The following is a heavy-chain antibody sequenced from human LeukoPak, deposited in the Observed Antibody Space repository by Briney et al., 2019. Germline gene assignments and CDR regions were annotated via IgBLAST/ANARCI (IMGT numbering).Heavy chain of an antibody. D-gene: IGHD6-13*01. Sequence: SVKVSCKASGGTFSSYAISRVRQAPGQGLEWMGGIIPIFGTANYAQKFQGRVTITADESTSTAYMELSSLRSEDTAVYYCARLPAQIAAAGPFDYWGQGTLVTVSS. J-gene: IGHJ4*02. V-gene: IGHV1-69*13. CDR1: GGTFSSYA. CDR3: ARLPAQIAAAGPFDY. CDR2: IIPIFGTA.